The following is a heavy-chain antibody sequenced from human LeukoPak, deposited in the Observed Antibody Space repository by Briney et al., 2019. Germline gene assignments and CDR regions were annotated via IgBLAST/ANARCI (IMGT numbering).Heavy chain of an antibody. CDR3: ARDGSTGSGYFDY. J-gene: IGHJ4*02. CDR1: GFTFSSYA. V-gene: IGHV3-64*04. D-gene: IGHD2-8*02. Sequence: PGGSLRLSCSAPGFTFSSYAMHWVRQAPGKGLEYVSAISSNGGSTYYADSVKGRFTISRDNAENSLYLQMNSLRAEDTAVYFCARDGSTGSGYFDYWGQGTLIAVSS. CDR2: ISSNGGST.